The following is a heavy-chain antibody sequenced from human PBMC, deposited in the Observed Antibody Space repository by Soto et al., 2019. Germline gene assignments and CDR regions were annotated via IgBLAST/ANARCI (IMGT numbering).Heavy chain of an antibody. CDR1: GGCISSSSYY. V-gene: IGHV4-39*07. CDR3: ARVYMVRGTIIRYFDY. J-gene: IGHJ4*02. CDR2: IYYSGST. Sequence: SETLSLTCTVSGGCISSSSYYWGWIRQPPGKGLEWIGSIYYSGSTNYNPSLKSRVTISVDKSKNQFSLKLSSVTAADTAVYYCARVYMVRGTIIRYFDYWGQGTLVT. D-gene: IGHD3-10*01.